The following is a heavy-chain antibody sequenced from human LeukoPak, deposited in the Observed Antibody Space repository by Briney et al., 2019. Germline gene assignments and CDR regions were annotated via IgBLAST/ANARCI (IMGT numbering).Heavy chain of an antibody. CDR3: AIDPNWGTHS. V-gene: IGHV3-23*01. J-gene: IGHJ4*02. CDR1: GFTFSTYT. D-gene: IGHD7-27*01. Sequence: GGSLRLSWAASGFTFSTYTMYWVRHPPGKRLEWVSIIGNNGGGIHYADSVKGRFTISRDNFKNALYLQMNSLRVEDTAVYYCAIDPNWGTHSWGQGVLVTVSS. CDR2: IGNNGGGI.